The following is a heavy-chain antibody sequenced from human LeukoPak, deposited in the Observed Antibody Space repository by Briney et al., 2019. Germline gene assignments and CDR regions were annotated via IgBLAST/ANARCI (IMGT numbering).Heavy chain of an antibody. CDR2: INHSGST. Sequence: PSETLSLTCAVYGGSFSGYDWSWIRQPPGKGLEWIGEINHSGSTNYNPALKRGGTISVDTSKNQFSLKLSSVTAADTAVYYCATLIDDYVWGSYRYRDYFDYWGQGTLVTVSS. CDR1: GGSFSGYD. D-gene: IGHD3-16*02. V-gene: IGHV4-34*01. J-gene: IGHJ4*02. CDR3: ATLIDDYVWGSYRYRDYFDY.